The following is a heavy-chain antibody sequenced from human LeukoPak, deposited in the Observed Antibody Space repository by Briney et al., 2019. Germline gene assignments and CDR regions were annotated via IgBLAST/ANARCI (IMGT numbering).Heavy chain of an antibody. D-gene: IGHD3-10*01. CDR1: GLTFSSYG. CDR3: AKDTQIASYTFDY. J-gene: IGHJ4*02. V-gene: IGHV3-30*18. CDR2: ISYDGSNK. Sequence: GGALRLSCAASGLTFSSYGMHWVRRAPGKGLEWGAVISYDGSNKYYADSVKGRFTISRDNSKNTLYLQMNSLRAEDTAVYYCAKDTQIASYTFDYWGQGTLVTVSS.